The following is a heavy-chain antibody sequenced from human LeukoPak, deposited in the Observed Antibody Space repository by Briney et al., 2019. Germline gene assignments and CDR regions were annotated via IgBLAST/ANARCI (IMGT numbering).Heavy chain of an antibody. CDR3: ARPDIAAAGTGRDDAFDI. CDR2: IYPGDSDT. Sequence: GESLKISCKASGYIFTNYWIGWVRQMPGKGLEWMGIIYPGDSDTRYSPSFQGQVTISADKSISTAYLQWSSLKASDTAVYYCARPDIAAAGTGRDDAFDIWGQGTMVTVSS. D-gene: IGHD6-13*01. V-gene: IGHV5-51*01. J-gene: IGHJ3*02. CDR1: GYIFTNYW.